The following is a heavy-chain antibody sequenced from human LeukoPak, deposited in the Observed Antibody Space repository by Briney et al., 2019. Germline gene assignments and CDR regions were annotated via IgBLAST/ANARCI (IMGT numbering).Heavy chain of an antibody. D-gene: IGHD2-2*02. V-gene: IGHV4-31*03. Sequence: PSETLSLTCTVSGGSISSGGYYWSWIRQHPGKGLEWIGYIYYSGSTYYNPSLKGRVTISVDTSKNQFSLKLSSVTAADTAVYYCARGLTSSDIVVVPAAIWFDPWGQGTLVTVSS. J-gene: IGHJ5*02. CDR3: ARGLTSSDIVVVPAAIWFDP. CDR1: GGSISSGGYY. CDR2: IYYSGST.